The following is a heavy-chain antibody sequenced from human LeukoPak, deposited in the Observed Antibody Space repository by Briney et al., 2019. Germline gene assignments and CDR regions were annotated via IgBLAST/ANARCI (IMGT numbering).Heavy chain of an antibody. CDR3: ARELDYYDSSGYSDY. Sequence: ASVKVSCKASGYTFTGYYMHWVRQAPGRGLEWMGWINPNSGGTNYAQKFQGRVTMTRDTSISTAYMELSRLRSDDTAVYYCARELDYYDSSGYSDYWGQGTLVTVSS. V-gene: IGHV1-2*02. CDR1: GYTFTGYY. CDR2: INPNSGGT. J-gene: IGHJ4*02. D-gene: IGHD3-22*01.